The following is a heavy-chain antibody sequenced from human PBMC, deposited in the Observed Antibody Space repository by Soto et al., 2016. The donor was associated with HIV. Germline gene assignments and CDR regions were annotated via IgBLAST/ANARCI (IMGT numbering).Heavy chain of an antibody. CDR2: ISGDATKT. V-gene: IGHV3-74*01. D-gene: IGHD3-10*01. CDR3: VRPTRGGSELSPFDP. Sequence: EVQLIASGGGLIQPGGSLKLSCTVSGFTFNTYWMHWVRQAPGKGLVWVSCISGDATKTIYSDSVKGRCTISRNNAKNTLNLQMHSLRAEDTAIYYCVRPTRGGSELSPFDPWGQGTLVSVSS. J-gene: IGHJ5*02. CDR1: GFTFNTYW.